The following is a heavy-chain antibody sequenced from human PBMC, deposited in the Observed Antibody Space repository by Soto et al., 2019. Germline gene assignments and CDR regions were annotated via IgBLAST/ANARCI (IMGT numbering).Heavy chain of an antibody. CDR1: GDSVSSNSAA. CDR3: ARGGGQQLAFWFDP. V-gene: IGHV6-1*01. Sequence: SQTLSLTCAISGDSVSSNSAAWNWIRQSPSRGLEWLGRTYYRSKWYNDYAVSVKSRITINPDTPKNQFSLQLNSVTPEDTAVYYCARGGGQQLAFWFDPWGQGTLVTVSS. CDR2: TYYRSKWYN. D-gene: IGHD6-13*01. J-gene: IGHJ5*02.